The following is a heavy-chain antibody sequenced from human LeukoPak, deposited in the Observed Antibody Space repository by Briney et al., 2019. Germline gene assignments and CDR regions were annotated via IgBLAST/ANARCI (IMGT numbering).Heavy chain of an antibody. CDR3: ARVAYSGYDYRGYFDY. Sequence: IPSETLSLTCTVSGGSISTYYWSWIRQPPGKGLEWIGYIYYSGSANYNPSLKSRVTISVDTSNNQFSLKLSSVTAADTAVFYCARVAYSGYDYRGYFDYWGQGTLVTVSS. V-gene: IGHV4-59*12. CDR2: IYYSGSA. D-gene: IGHD5-12*01. J-gene: IGHJ4*02. CDR1: GGSISTYY.